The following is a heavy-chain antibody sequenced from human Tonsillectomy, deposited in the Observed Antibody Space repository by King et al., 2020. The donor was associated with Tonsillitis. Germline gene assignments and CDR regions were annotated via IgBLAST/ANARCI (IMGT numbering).Heavy chain of an antibody. CDR2: NIGSSGST. Sequence: EVQLVESGGDLVQPGGSLRLSCAASGFAFGTYAMSWVRQAPGKGLEWVSTNIGSSGSTFHANSVKGRFSISRDNSENTLFLQMNNLRAEDTAVYYCAKARYSAGRYHFDYWGQGTLVTVSS. V-gene: IGHV3-23*04. CDR1: GFAFGTYA. J-gene: IGHJ4*02. CDR3: AKARYSAGRYHFDY. D-gene: IGHD5-12*01.